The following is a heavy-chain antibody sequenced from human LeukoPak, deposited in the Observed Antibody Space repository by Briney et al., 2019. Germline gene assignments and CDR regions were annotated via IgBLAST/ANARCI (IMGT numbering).Heavy chain of an antibody. V-gene: IGHV4-59*01. CDR3: ARVLLSSGSST. CDR1: GASIRGYY. D-gene: IGHD3-22*01. CDR2: VYYSGIT. Sequence: MSSETLSLTCSVSGASIRGYYYNWIRQPPGKGLEWIGYVYYSGITNFNPSLKSRVTMSVDTSKNQFSLKVSSVTAADTAVYYCARVLLSSGSSTWGQGTLVTVSS. J-gene: IGHJ5*02.